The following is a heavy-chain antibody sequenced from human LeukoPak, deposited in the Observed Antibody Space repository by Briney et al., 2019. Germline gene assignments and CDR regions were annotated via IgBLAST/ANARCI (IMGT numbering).Heavy chain of an antibody. J-gene: IGHJ4*02. CDR2: ISAYNGNT. CDR1: GYTFTGYY. CDR3: ARDGLFGGGYSSS. D-gene: IGHD6-13*01. V-gene: IGHV1-18*04. Sequence: GASVKVSCKASGYTFTGYYMHWVRQAPGQGLEWMGWISAYNGNTNYAQKLQGRVTMTTDTSTSTAYMELRSLRSDDTAVYYCARDGLFGGGYSSSWGQGTLVTVSS.